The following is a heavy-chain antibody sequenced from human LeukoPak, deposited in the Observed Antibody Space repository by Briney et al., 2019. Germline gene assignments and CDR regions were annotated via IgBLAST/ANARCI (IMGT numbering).Heavy chain of an antibody. CDR2: INPNSGGT. Sequence: GASVKVSCKASGYTFTGYYMHWVRQAPGQGLEWMGWINPNSGGTNYAQKFQGRVTMTRDTSISTAYMELSRLRSDDTAVYYCARVSHSSSWSLENYWGQGTLVTVSS. CDR3: ARVSHSSSWSLENY. D-gene: IGHD6-13*01. V-gene: IGHV1-2*02. J-gene: IGHJ4*02. CDR1: GYTFTGYY.